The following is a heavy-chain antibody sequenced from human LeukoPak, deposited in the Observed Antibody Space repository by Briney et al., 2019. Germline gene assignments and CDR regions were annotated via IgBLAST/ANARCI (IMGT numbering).Heavy chain of an antibody. Sequence: GASVTDSPKAPGYTFSAYYVQWVRQAPGKGLEWMGWINPNSGGTNYAQKFQGRVTMTSDTSISTAYMGLSSLRSDETAVYYCARGVARTRMILQGGYCLVRGTLVTVSS. CDR2: INPNSGGT. D-gene: IGHD2-15*01. CDR3: ARGVARTRMILQGGYC. V-gene: IGHV1-2*02. J-gene: IGHJ4*02. CDR1: GYTFSAYY.